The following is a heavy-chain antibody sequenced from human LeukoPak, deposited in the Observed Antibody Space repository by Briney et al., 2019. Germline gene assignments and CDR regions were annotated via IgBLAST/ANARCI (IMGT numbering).Heavy chain of an antibody. V-gene: IGHV3-49*04. Sequence: QSGGSLRLSCTASGFTFGDYAMSWVRQAPGKGLEWVGFIGSKAYGGTTEYAASVKGRFTISRDDSKSIAYLQMYSLKTEDTAVYYCTRDRGFGELFPHAFDIWGQGTMVTVSS. CDR1: GFTFGDYA. D-gene: IGHD3-10*01. CDR3: TRDRGFGELFPHAFDI. CDR2: IGSKAYGGTT. J-gene: IGHJ3*02.